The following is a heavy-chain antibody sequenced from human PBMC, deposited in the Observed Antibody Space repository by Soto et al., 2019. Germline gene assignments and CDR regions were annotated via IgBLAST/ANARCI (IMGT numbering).Heavy chain of an antibody. D-gene: IGHD3-3*01. CDR1: GGSVSSGSYY. CDR2: IYYSGST. Sequence: NPSETLSLTCTVSGGSVSSGSYYWSWIRQPPGKGLEWIGYIYYSGSTNYNPSLKSRVTISVDTSKNQFSLKLSSVTAADTAVYYCARVKGTWIFGVGNEIDYWGQGTLVTVSS. V-gene: IGHV4-61*01. J-gene: IGHJ4*02. CDR3: ARVKGTWIFGVGNEIDY.